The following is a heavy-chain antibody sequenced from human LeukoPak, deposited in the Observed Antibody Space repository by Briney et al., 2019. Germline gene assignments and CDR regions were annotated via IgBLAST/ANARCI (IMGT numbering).Heavy chain of an antibody. Sequence: TGGSLRLSCAASGFTFDDYAMHWVRQAPGKGLEWVSGISWNSGSVAYADSVKGRFTISRDNSKNTLFLHMNSLRAEDTAVYSCAKGYYGSGSYGWFDYWGQGTLVTVSS. CDR2: ISWNSGSV. D-gene: IGHD3-10*01. CDR1: GFTFDDYA. CDR3: AKGYYGSGSYGWFDY. J-gene: IGHJ4*02. V-gene: IGHV3-9*01.